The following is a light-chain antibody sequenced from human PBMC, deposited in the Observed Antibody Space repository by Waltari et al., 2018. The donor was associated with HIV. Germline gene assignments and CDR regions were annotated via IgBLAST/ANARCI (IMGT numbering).Light chain of an antibody. Sequence: QSVLTQPPSVSEAPRQRVTISCSGSSSNNGNNAVNWYQQLPGKPPKLLIYYDDLLASGVSDRFSGSKSGTSASLAISGLQSEDESDYYCAAWDNSLNGVVFGGGTKLTVL. V-gene: IGLV1-36*01. CDR3: AAWDNSLNGVV. J-gene: IGLJ2*01. CDR1: SSNNGNNA. CDR2: YDD.